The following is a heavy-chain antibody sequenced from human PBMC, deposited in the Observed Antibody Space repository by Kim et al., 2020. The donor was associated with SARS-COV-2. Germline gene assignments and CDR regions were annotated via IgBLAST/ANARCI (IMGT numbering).Heavy chain of an antibody. CDR3: ARDRDMITFGGVIVPPDAFDI. J-gene: IGHJ3*02. V-gene: IGHV3-11*01. CDR2: ISSSGSTI. D-gene: IGHD3-16*02. CDR1: GFTFSDYY. Sequence: GGSLRLSCAASGFTFSDYYMSWIRQAPGKGLEWVSYISSSGSTIYYADSVKGRFTISRDNAKNSLYLQMNSLRAEDTAVYYCARDRDMITFGGVIVPPDAFDIWGQGTMVTVSS.